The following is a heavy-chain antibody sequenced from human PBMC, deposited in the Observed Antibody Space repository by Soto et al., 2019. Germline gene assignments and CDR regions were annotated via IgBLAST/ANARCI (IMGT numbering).Heavy chain of an antibody. CDR2: IYYSGST. Sequence: SETLSLTCTVSGGSISSYYWSWIRQPPGKGLEWIGYIYYSGSTNYNPSLKSRVTISVDTSQSQFSLKLSAVTAADTAVYYCARAPYTTGTTNGYFYYGMDVWGKGTTVTVS. V-gene: IGHV4-59*01. J-gene: IGHJ6*04. CDR1: GGSISSYY. CDR3: ARAPYTTGTTNGYFYYGMDV. D-gene: IGHD4-4*01.